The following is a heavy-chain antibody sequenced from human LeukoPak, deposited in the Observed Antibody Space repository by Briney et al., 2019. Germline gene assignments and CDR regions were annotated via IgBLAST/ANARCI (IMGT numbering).Heavy chain of an antibody. Sequence: ASVKVSCKASGYTFTSYDIYWVRQATGQGLEWMGWMNPNSGNTGYAQKFQGRVTMTRNTSISTAYMELSSLRSEDTAVYYCARASEGIYDILTGAWLGYWYFDLWGRGTLVTVSS. D-gene: IGHD3-9*01. J-gene: IGHJ2*01. CDR2: MNPNSGNT. CDR3: ARASEGIYDILTGAWLGYWYFDL. V-gene: IGHV1-8*01. CDR1: GYTFTSYD.